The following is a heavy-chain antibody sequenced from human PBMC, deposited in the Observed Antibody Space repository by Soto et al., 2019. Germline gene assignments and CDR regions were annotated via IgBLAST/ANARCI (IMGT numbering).Heavy chain of an antibody. J-gene: IGHJ3*02. CDR2: IDPSDSYT. V-gene: IGHV5-10-1*01. Sequence: GESLKISCKGSGYSFTSYWISWVRQMPGKGLEWMGRIDPSDSYTNYSPSSQGHVTISADKSISTAYLQWSSLKASDTAMYYCARHFDSSGYSIAFDIWGQGTMVTVSS. D-gene: IGHD3-22*01. CDR3: ARHFDSSGYSIAFDI. CDR1: GYSFTSYW.